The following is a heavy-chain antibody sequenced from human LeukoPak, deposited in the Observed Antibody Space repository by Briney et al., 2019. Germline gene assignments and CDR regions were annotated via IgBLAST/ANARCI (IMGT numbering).Heavy chain of an antibody. CDR3: ARGGNDILTGYLNWFDP. J-gene: IGHJ5*02. Sequence: PSETLSLTCTVSGGSISSGGYYWSWIRQDPGKGLEWVGYIYYSGRTYYNPSLKSRVTISVDTSKNQFSLKLSSVTAADTAVYYCARGGNDILTGYLNWFDPWGQGTLVTVSS. CDR1: GGSISSGGYY. CDR2: IYYSGRT. D-gene: IGHD3-9*01. V-gene: IGHV4-31*03.